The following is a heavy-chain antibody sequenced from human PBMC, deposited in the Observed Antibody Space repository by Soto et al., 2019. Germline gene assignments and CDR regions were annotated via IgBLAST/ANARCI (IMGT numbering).Heavy chain of an antibody. Sequence: EVQLSESGGGLVQPGGSLRLSCAASGFTFSTYAMTWVRQAPGKGLEWVSVVSSGGGSTYYADSVKGRFTISRDNSKNTLYLQMNSLRAEDTAIYYCAKGGRDYGAYASPDAFDIWGQGTMVTVSS. CDR1: GFTFSTYA. CDR3: AKGGRDYGAYASPDAFDI. V-gene: IGHV3-23*01. J-gene: IGHJ3*02. D-gene: IGHD4-17*01. CDR2: VSSGGGST.